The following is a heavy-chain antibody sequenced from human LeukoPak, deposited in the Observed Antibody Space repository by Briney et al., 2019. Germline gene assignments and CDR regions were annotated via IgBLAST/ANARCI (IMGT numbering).Heavy chain of an antibody. CDR3: AREDSSGYYYPDAFDI. D-gene: IGHD3-22*01. CDR2: IWYDGSNK. V-gene: IGHV3-33*01. Sequence: GGSLRLSCAASGFTFSSYGMHGVRQAPGKGLEGVAVIWYDGSNKYYADSVKGRFTISRDNSKNTLYLQMNSLRAEDTAVYYCAREDSSGYYYPDAFDIWGQGTMVTVSS. CDR1: GFTFSSYG. J-gene: IGHJ3*02.